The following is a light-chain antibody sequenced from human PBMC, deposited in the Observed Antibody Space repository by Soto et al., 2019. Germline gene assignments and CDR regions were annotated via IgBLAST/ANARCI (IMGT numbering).Light chain of an antibody. CDR1: SSNIGSET. CDR2: ANN. V-gene: IGLV1-44*01. Sequence: QSVLTQPPSASGTPGQRVTISCSGSSSNIGSETVNWYQQLPGTAPTLLIYANNQRPSGVPDRFSVSKSGTSASLAIGGLQSEDEADYYCAAWDDSLKGWVFGGGTKLTVL. J-gene: IGLJ3*02. CDR3: AAWDDSLKGWV.